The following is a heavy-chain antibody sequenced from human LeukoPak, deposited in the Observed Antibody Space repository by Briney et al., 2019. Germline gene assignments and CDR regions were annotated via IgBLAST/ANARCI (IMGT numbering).Heavy chain of an antibody. J-gene: IGHJ5*02. CDR1: GFTFSSYA. D-gene: IGHD3-3*01. V-gene: IGHV3-30*04. Sequence: GGSLSLSCAASGFTFSSYAMHWVRQAPGKGLEWVAVISYDGSNKYYADSVKGRFTIYRDNSKNTLYLQMNSLRAEDTAVYYCARESYYDFWSGYYTTDQTHNWFDPWGQGTLATVSS. CDR3: ARESYYDFWSGYYTTDQTHNWFDP. CDR2: ISYDGSNK.